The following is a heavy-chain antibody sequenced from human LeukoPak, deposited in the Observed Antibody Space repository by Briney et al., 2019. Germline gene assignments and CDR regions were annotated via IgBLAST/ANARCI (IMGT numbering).Heavy chain of an antibody. V-gene: IGHV1-2*02. J-gene: IGHJ4*02. CDR3: AREAREYFDY. Sequence: ASVTVSCNSSVYTFTVYYMHWLRQALAQVLEWMGWINPNSGGTNYAQKLQRMVTMTRARTITTAYMEPRMLRTDHTAVYYCAREAREYFDYWGQGTLVTVSS. CDR2: INPNSGGT. CDR1: VYTFTVYY. D-gene: IGHD3-10*01.